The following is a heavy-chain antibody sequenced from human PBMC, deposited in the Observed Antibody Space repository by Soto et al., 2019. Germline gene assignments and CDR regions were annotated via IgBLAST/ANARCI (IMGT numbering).Heavy chain of an antibody. V-gene: IGHV4-59*01. CDR1: GGSIRSYY. CDR2: IFYSGST. Sequence: SSETLSLTCTFSGGSIRSYYWTWIRQPPGKGLEWLGYIFYSGSTFYNPSLKSRVTISIHTSKSQFSLQLTSVTAADTAVYYCARGAADTAMADSRGQGTLVTVSS. J-gene: IGHJ4*02. CDR3: ARGAADTAMADS. D-gene: IGHD5-18*01.